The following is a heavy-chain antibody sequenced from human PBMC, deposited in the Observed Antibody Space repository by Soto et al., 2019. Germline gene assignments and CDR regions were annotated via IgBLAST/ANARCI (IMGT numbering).Heavy chain of an antibody. D-gene: IGHD3-10*01. J-gene: IGHJ6*02. Sequence: GASVKVSCKASGGTFSSYAISWVRQAPGQGLEWMGGIIPISGTANYAQKFQGRVTITADKSTGTAYMELSSLRSEDTAMYYCAREVPQFALGTDVWGQGTTVTVSS. V-gene: IGHV1-69*06. CDR3: AREVPQFALGTDV. CDR2: IIPISGTA. CDR1: GGTFSSYA.